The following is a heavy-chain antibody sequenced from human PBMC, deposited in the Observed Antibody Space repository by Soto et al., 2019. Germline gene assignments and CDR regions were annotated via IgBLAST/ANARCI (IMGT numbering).Heavy chain of an antibody. Sequence: QLQLQESGPGLVKPSETLSLTCTVSGGSISSSSYYWGWIRQPPGKWLEGIGGIYYSGSTYYNPSLKSRVTISVDTSKNRFSLKLSSVTAADTAVYYCARRLYYDSSGFEGGGMDVWGQGTTVTVSS. CDR3: ARRLYYDSSGFEGGGMDV. D-gene: IGHD3-22*01. CDR2: IYYSGST. J-gene: IGHJ6*02. CDR1: GGSISSSSYY. V-gene: IGHV4-39*01.